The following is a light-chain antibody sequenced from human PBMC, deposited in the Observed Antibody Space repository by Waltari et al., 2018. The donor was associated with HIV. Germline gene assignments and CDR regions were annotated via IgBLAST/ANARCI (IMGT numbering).Light chain of an antibody. Sequence: QSALTQPASVSGSPGQSITISCIGTSSDVGGYSLVSWYQHHPGKAPQLLIFEDTERPSGVSNRFSASNSGTPASLTISGLLAEDAADYYCCSYGGFTTYVFGSGTKVTVL. V-gene: IGLV2-23*01. J-gene: IGLJ1*01. CDR2: EDT. CDR1: SSDVGGYSL. CDR3: CSYGGFTTYV.